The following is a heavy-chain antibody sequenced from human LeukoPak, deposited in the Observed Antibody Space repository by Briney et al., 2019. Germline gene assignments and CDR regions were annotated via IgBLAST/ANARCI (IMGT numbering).Heavy chain of an antibody. D-gene: IGHD4-17*01. CDR2: ISYDGSNK. CDR3: AKGWGRDGDYETGWIEPFDY. J-gene: IGHJ4*02. Sequence: PGRSLRLSCAASGFTFSSYAMHWVRQAPGKGLEWVAVISYDGSNKYYADSVKGRFTISRDNSKNTLYLQMNSLRAEDTAVYYCAKGWGRDGDYETGWIEPFDYWGQGTLVTVSS. V-gene: IGHV3-30*04. CDR1: GFTFSSYA.